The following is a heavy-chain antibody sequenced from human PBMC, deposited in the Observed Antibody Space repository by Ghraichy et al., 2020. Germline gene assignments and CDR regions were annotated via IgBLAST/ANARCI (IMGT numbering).Heavy chain of an antibody. J-gene: IGHJ5*02. Sequence: GGSLRLSCAASGFTFSSYSMNWVRQAPGKGLEWVSYISSSSSTIYYADSVKGRFTISRDNAKNSLYLQMNSLRDEDTAVYYCARDLPGGIAAGVLGPWGQGTLVTVSS. D-gene: IGHD6-13*01. CDR1: GFTFSSYS. CDR3: ARDLPGGIAAGVLGP. V-gene: IGHV3-48*02. CDR2: ISSSSSTI.